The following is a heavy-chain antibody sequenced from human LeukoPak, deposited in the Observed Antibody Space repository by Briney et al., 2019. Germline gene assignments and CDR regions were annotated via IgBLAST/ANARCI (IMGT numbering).Heavy chain of an antibody. CDR3: AKDPSSIGWYLEVDY. J-gene: IGHJ4*02. D-gene: IGHD6-19*01. CDR2: ISGSGGST. Sequence: GGSLRLPCGPSGLTYSCYAMLWVRQAPGKGLEWVSAISGSGGSTYYADSVKGRFTIARDNSKNTLYLQMNSVRAEATAVYYCAKDPSSIGWYLEVDYWGQGTLVTVSS. V-gene: IGHV3-23*01. CDR1: GLTYSCYA.